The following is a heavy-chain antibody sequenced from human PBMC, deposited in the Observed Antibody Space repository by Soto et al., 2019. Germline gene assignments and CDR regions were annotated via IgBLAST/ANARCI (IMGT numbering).Heavy chain of an antibody. J-gene: IGHJ6*02. CDR3: ARSIVVVPAAPYYYYYGMDV. CDR2: IIPIFGTA. Sequence: EASVKVSCKASGGTFSSYAISWVRQAPGQGLEWMGGIIPIFGTANYAQKFQGRVTITADESTSTAYMELSSLRSEDTAVYYCARSIVVVPAAPYYYYYGMDVWGQGTTVTVSS. CDR1: GGTFSSYA. D-gene: IGHD2-2*01. V-gene: IGHV1-69*13.